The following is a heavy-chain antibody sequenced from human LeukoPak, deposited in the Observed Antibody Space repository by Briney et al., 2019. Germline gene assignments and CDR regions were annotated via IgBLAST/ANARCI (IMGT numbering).Heavy chain of an antibody. CDR3: ATPYSGGYHGLDI. D-gene: IGHD1-26*01. Sequence: KPSETLSLTCTVSGGSISSSNYYWAWIRQPPGKGLEWIGSIYYSGATYYNPSLKSRVTISIDTSKNQFSLKLSSVTAADTAVYYCATPYSGGYHGLDIWGQGTMVTVSS. J-gene: IGHJ3*02. CDR2: IYYSGAT. V-gene: IGHV4-39*01. CDR1: GGSISSSNYY.